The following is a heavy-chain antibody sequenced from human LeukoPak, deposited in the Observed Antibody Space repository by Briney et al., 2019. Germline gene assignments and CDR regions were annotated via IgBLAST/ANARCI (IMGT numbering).Heavy chain of an antibody. Sequence: GTSLRLSCAASGFTFSSYAIHWVRQAPGKGLEWVAVISFDGTHDFYADSVKGRFTISRDNSKNTLYLQMNSLRADDTAVHYCARARATVTRISSFDIWGQGTMVTVSS. V-gene: IGHV3-30*04. J-gene: IGHJ3*02. CDR3: ARARATVTRISSFDI. D-gene: IGHD4-17*01. CDR2: ISFDGTHD. CDR1: GFTFSSYA.